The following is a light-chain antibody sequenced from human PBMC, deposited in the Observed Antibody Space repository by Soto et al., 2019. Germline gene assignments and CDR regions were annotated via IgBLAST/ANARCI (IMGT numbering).Light chain of an antibody. V-gene: IGLV2-23*01. J-gene: IGLJ1*01. CDR2: EGT. Sequence: QSALTQPASVSGSPGQSITISCTGTNNLVSWYQLHPGKAPKVVLYEGTKRPSGVSNRFSGSNSGSTASLTISGLQAEDEAHYFCCAYVGARSYVFGPGTKVTVL. CDR3: CAYVGARSYV. CDR1: NNL.